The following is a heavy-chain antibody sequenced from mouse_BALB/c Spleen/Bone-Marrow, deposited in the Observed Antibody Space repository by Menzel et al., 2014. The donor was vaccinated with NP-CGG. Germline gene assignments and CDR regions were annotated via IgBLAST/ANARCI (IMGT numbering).Heavy chain of an antibody. CDR2: IDPSDSYT. CDR3: TRWGTTVVAYYAMDY. CDR1: GYTFTSYW. D-gene: IGHD1-1*01. J-gene: IGHJ4*01. Sequence: QVQLKESGAELVKPGASVKMSCKASGYTFTSYWMHWVKQRPGQGLEWIGVIDPSDSYTSYNQKFKGKATLTVDTSSSTAYMQLSSLTSEDSAVYYCTRWGTTVVAYYAMDYWGQGTSVTGSS. V-gene: IGHV1S127*01.